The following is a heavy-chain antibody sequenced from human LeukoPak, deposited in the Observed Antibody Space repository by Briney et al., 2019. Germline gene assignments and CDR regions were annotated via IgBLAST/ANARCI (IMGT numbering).Heavy chain of an antibody. V-gene: IGHV4-59*01. Sequence: SETLSLTCTVSGGSISSYYWSWIRQPPGKGLEWMGYIYYSGSTNYNPSLKSRVTISVDTSKNQFSLKLSSVTAADTAVYYCARGSYSSSLDLDYWGQGTLVTVSS. CDR2: IYYSGST. D-gene: IGHD6-13*01. CDR3: ARGSYSSSLDLDY. CDR1: GGSISSYY. J-gene: IGHJ4*02.